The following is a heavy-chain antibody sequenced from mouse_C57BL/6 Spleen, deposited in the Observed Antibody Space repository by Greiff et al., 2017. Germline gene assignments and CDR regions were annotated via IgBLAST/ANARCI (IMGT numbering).Heavy chain of an antibody. Sequence: QVQLQQSGPELVKPGASVKISCKASGYAFSSSWMNWVKQRPGKGLEWIGRIYPGDGDTNYNGKFKGKATLTADKSTSTAYLQLSSLTSEDSAVYFCARLDYGSPFAYWGQGTLVTVSA. J-gene: IGHJ3*01. CDR3: ARLDYGSPFAY. CDR1: GYAFSSSW. D-gene: IGHD1-1*01. CDR2: IYPGDGDT. V-gene: IGHV1-82*01.